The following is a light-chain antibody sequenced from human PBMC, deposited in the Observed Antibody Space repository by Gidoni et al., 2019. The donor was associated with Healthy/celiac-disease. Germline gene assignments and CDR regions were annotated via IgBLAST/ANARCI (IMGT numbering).Light chain of an antibody. V-gene: IGKV3-11*01. CDR1: QSVSSY. CDR2: DAS. CDR3: QQRSNWPIFT. J-gene: IGKJ3*01. Sequence: EIVLTQSPATLSLSPGERATLSCRASQSVSSYLAWYQQKPGQAPRLHIYDASNRATGIPARFSGSGSGTDFTLTIRSLEPEDFAVYYCQQRSNWPIFTFGPGTKVDIK.